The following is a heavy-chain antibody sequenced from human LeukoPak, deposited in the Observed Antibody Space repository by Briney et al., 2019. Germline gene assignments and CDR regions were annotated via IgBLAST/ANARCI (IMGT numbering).Heavy chain of an antibody. CDR1: GGSISSYH. J-gene: IGHJ6*02. Sequence: PSETLSLTCTVSGGSISSYHWSWIRQPPGKGLEWIGYIYYSGSTNYNPSLKSRVTISVDTSKNQFSLKLSSVTAADTAVYYCARGRRMVYADYYYYYGMDVWGQGTTVTVSS. V-gene: IGHV4-59*01. CDR3: ARGRRMVYADYYYYYGMDV. CDR2: IYYSGST. D-gene: IGHD2-8*01.